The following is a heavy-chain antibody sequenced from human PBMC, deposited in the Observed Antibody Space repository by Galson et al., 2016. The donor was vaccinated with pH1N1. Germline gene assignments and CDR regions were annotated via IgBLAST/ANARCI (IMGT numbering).Heavy chain of an antibody. D-gene: IGHD2-2*01. CDR1: GLTFSSYA. CDR3: AKREKKGGTTSCYPY. Sequence: SLRLSCAASGLTFSSYAMSWVRQAPGKGLEWVSDISDSGDPTYYADSVKGRFSISRDSSKNTLYLQMNSLRGEDTAVYYCAKREKKGGTTSCYPYWGQGTLVTVSS. V-gene: IGHV3-23*01. CDR2: ISDSGDPT. J-gene: IGHJ4*02.